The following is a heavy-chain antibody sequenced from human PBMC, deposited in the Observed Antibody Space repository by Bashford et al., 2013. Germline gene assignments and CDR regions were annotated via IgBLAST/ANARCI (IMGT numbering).Heavy chain of an antibody. CDR3: ASGTVEMATMSWYFDL. D-gene: IGHD5-24*01. CDR1: GGSISSYY. Sequence: SETLSLTCTVSGGSISSYYWSWIRQPPGKGLEWIGYIYYSGSTNYNPSLKSRVTISVDTSKNQFSLKLSSVTAADTAVYYCASGTVEMATMSWYFDLWGRGTLVTVSS. V-gene: IGHV4-59*01. J-gene: IGHJ2*01. CDR2: IYYSGST.